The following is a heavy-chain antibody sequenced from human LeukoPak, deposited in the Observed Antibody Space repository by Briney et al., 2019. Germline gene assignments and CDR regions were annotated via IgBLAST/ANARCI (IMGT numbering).Heavy chain of an antibody. V-gene: IGHV4-59*01. CDR3: ARDRERQWLRGTMVLGFDP. Sequence: PSETLSLTCTVSGGSISSYYWSWIRQPPGKGLEWIGYIYYSGSTNYNPSLKSRVTISVDTSKNQFSLKLSSVTAADTAVYYCARDRERQWLRGTMVLGFDPWGQGTLVTVSS. D-gene: IGHD6-19*01. J-gene: IGHJ5*02. CDR2: IYYSGST. CDR1: GGSISSYY.